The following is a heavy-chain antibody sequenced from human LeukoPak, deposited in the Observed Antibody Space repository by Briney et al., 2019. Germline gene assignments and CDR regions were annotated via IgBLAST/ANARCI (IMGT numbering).Heavy chain of an antibody. CDR2: INHSGST. CDR3: ARGPCGSLVVVIKVHYYYGMDV. Sequence: SETLSLTCAVYGGSFSGYYWSWIRQPPGKGLEWIGEINHSGSTNYNPSLKSRVTISVDTSKNQFSLKLSSVTAADTAVYYCARGPCGSLVVVIKVHYYYGMDVWGQGTTVTVSS. CDR1: GGSFSGYY. V-gene: IGHV4-34*01. D-gene: IGHD3-22*01. J-gene: IGHJ6*02.